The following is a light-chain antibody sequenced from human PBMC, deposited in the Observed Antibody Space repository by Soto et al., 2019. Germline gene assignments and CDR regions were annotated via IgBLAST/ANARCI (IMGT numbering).Light chain of an antibody. V-gene: IGKV1-5*03. Sequence: DIQMTQSPSTLSASVGDRVTITCRASQRISSWLAWYQQKPGKAPNLLIYRASSLESGLPSRFSGSGSGTEFTLNISSLKPDDFTTYYCKQYNSYPLTFGGGTKVEIK. J-gene: IGKJ4*01. CDR1: QRISSW. CDR2: RAS. CDR3: KQYNSYPLT.